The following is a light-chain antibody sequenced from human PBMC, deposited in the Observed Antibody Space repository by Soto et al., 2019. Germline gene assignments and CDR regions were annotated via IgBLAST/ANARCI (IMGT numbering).Light chain of an antibody. CDR1: QSVSSSY. V-gene: IGKV3-20*01. CDR3: QQYVSSPPSWT. Sequence: ETVLTQSPGTLSLSPRERATLSCRASQSVSSSYLAWYQQKPGQAPRLLIYGASSRATGIPDRFSGSGSGTDFTLTISRLEPEDFAVYYCQQYVSSPPSWTFGQGTKVEI. J-gene: IGKJ1*01. CDR2: GAS.